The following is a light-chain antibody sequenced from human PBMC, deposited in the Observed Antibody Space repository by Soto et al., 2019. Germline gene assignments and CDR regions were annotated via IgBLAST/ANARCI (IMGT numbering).Light chain of an antibody. J-gene: IGKJ5*01. Sequence: ELVSKQSPATLSSAPGDRATXSCRXRQSVTRSCLAWYQQEPARSPGLLIYGASGGATYMRTRFSGGWSEADFDLTISSLSPEDFAVNYCQQRTNSHPFAFGQGTRLEI. CDR1: QSVTRSC. V-gene: IGKV3D-20*02. CDR2: GAS. CDR3: QQRTNSHPFA.